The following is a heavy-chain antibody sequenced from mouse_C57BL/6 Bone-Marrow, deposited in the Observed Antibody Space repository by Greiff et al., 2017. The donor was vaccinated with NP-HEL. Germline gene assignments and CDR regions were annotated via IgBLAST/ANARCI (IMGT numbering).Heavy chain of an antibody. J-gene: IGHJ1*03. V-gene: IGHV5-15*01. CDR3: ARQGNWDEDWYFDG. CDR1: GFTFSDYG. CDR2: ISNLAYSI. Sequence: EVKLMESGGGLVQPGGSLKLSCAASGFTFSDYGMAWVRQAPRKGPEWVAFISNLAYSIYYADTVTGRFTISRENAKNTLYLEMSSLRSEDTAMYDCARQGNWDEDWYFDGWGTGTTVTVSS. D-gene: IGHD4-1*01.